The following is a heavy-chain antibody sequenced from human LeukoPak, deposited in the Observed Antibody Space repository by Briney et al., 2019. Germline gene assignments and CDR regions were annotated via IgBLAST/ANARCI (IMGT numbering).Heavy chain of an antibody. Sequence: GGSLRLSCAASGFTFDDYAMHWVRQAPGKGLQWVSGISWNSGSMGYADSVKGRFTISRDNAKNSLYLQMDSLRAEDTALYYCAKAETYDILTGYYFDWGQGTLVTVSS. CDR3: AKAETYDILTGYYFD. D-gene: IGHD3-9*01. CDR1: GFTFDDYA. J-gene: IGHJ4*02. CDR2: ISWNSGSM. V-gene: IGHV3-9*01.